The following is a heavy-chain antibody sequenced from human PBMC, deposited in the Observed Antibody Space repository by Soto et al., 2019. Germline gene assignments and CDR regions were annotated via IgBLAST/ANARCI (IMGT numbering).Heavy chain of an antibody. CDR2: IVVGSGNT. V-gene: IGHV1-58*01. CDR1: GFTFTSSA. Sequence: ASVKVSCKASGFTFTSSAVQWVRQARGQRLEWIGWIVVGSGNTNYAQKFQERVTITRDMSTSTAYMELSSLRSEDTAVYYCAAFPRWLQTGIDYWGQGTLVTVSS. CDR3: AAFPRWLQTGIDY. J-gene: IGHJ4*02. D-gene: IGHD5-12*01.